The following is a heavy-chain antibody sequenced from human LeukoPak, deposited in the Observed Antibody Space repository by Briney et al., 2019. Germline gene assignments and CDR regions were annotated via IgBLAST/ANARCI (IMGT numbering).Heavy chain of an antibody. CDR1: GGSISNSNYY. V-gene: IGHV4-39*01. CDR2: IYYSGST. CDR3: MRHEEEDGYNAKPFDF. D-gene: IGHD5-24*01. Sequence: SETLSLTCTVSGGSISNSNYYWGRVRQPPGKGLEWIGTIYYSGSTYYTPSLKSRVTISVDTSKNQFSLRLSSVTAADTAVYFCMRHEEEDGYNAKPFDFWGQGTLVTVSS. J-gene: IGHJ4*02.